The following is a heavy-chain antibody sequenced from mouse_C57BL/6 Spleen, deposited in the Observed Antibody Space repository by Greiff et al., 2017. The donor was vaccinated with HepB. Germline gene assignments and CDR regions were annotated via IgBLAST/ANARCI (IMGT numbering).Heavy chain of an antibody. CDR2: IYPGDGDT. CDR3: ARSRGSTFTSLDY. V-gene: IGHV1-80*01. Sequence: VQLKESGAELVKPGASVKISCKASGYAFSSYWMNWVKQRPGKGLEWIGQIYPGDGDTNYNGKFKGKATLTADKSSSTAYMQLSSLTSEDSAVYFCARSRGSTFTSLDYWGQGTTLTVSS. CDR1: GYAFSSYW. J-gene: IGHJ2*01. D-gene: IGHD1-1*01.